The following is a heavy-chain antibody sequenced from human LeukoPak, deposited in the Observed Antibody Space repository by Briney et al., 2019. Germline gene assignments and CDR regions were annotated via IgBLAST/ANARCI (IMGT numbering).Heavy chain of an antibody. CDR3: ARAGYSSGWGSTYYYYYMDV. J-gene: IGHJ6*03. D-gene: IGHD6-19*01. CDR1: GFTFDDYG. V-gene: IGHV3-20*01. Sequence: GGSLRLSCAASGFTFDDYGMSWVRQAPGKGLEWVSGINWNGGSTGYADSVKGRFTISRDNAKNSLYLQMNSLRAEDTALYHCARAGYSSGWGSTYYYYYMDVWGKGTTVTVSS. CDR2: INWNGGST.